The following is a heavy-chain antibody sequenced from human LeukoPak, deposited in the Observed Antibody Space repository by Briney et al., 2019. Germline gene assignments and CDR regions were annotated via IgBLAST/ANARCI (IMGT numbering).Heavy chain of an antibody. Sequence: ASVKVSCKASDYTFNTYGISWVRQAPGQGLEWMGWVSVYDGKTNYAQKLQGRVTMTTDTSTRTAYMELRSLRSDDTAVYYCARALTTVTTYYYFGMDVWGQGTTVTVSS. CDR2: VSVYDGKT. J-gene: IGHJ6*02. V-gene: IGHV1-18*01. D-gene: IGHD4-17*01. CDR3: ARALTTVTTYYYFGMDV. CDR1: DYTFNTYG.